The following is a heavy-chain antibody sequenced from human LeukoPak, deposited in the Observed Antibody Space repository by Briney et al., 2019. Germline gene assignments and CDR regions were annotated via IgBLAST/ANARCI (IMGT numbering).Heavy chain of an antibody. J-gene: IGHJ4*02. CDR3: ARVVYYYDSSGYYYRDDY. V-gene: IGHV3-21*01. D-gene: IGHD3-22*01. CDR2: ISSSSSYI. Sequence: PGGSLRLSCAASGFTFSSYSMNWVRQAPGKGLEWASSISSSSSYIYYADSVKGRFTISRDNAKNSLYLQMNSLRAEDTAVYYCARVVYYYDSSGYYYRDDYWGQGTLVTVSS. CDR1: GFTFSSYS.